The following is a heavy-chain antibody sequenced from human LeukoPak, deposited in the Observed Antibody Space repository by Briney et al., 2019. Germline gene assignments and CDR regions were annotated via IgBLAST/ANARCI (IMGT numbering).Heavy chain of an antibody. Sequence: GASVKVSCKASGYTFTGYYMHWVRQAPGQGLEWMGRINPNSGGTNYAQKFQGRVTMTRDTSISTAYMELSRLRSDDTAVYYCASGYSYGAYYYYMDVWGKGTTVTVSS. V-gene: IGHV1-2*06. CDR1: GYTFTGYY. J-gene: IGHJ6*03. CDR2: INPNSGGT. CDR3: ASGYSYGAYYYYMDV. D-gene: IGHD5-18*01.